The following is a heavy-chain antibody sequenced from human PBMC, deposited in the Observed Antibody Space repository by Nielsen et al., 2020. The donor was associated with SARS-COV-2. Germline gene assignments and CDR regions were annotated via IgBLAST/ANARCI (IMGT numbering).Heavy chain of an antibody. J-gene: IGHJ4*02. D-gene: IGHD3-10*01. Sequence: GESLKISCAASGFTFSSYGMHWVRQAPGKGLEWVAVISYDGSNKYYADSVKGRFTISRDNSKNTLYLQMNSLRAEDTAVYYCAKPTITMVRGVIKENYFDYWGQGTLVTVSS. CDR2: ISYDGSNK. CDR3: AKPTITMVRGVIKENYFDY. CDR1: GFTFSSYG. V-gene: IGHV3-30*18.